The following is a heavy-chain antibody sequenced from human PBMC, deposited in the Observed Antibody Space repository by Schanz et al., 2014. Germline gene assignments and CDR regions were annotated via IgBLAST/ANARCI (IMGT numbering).Heavy chain of an antibody. CDR1: GGSIRRSTYY. J-gene: IGHJ5*02. Sequence: QLQLQESGPGLVKPSETLSLTCTVSGGSIRRSTYYWGWIRQPPGKGLEWVASIYNSGSAYYGPSLKSRVTISGEPSKNQFSLRLNSVTASDTAVYYCVRQLLWFGESGVDTWGQGTLVVVSS. D-gene: IGHD3-10*01. CDR3: VRQLLWFGESGVDT. CDR2: IYNSGSA. V-gene: IGHV4-39*01.